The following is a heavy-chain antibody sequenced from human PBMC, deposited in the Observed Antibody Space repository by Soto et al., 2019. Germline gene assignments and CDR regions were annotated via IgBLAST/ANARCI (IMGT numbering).Heavy chain of an antibody. J-gene: IGHJ5*02. Sequence: GGSLRLSCAASGFTFSSYGMHWVRQAPGKGLEWVAVIWYDGSNKYYADSVKGRFTISRDNSKNTLYLQMNSLRAEDTAVYYCARDYPYYDFWSGYYNWFDPWGQGTLVTVSS. CDR1: GFTFSSYG. D-gene: IGHD3-3*01. CDR2: IWYDGSNK. CDR3: ARDYPYYDFWSGYYNWFDP. V-gene: IGHV3-33*01.